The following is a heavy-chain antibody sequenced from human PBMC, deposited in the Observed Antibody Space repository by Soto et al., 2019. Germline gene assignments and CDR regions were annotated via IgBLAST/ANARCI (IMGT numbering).Heavy chain of an antibody. J-gene: IGHJ4*02. CDR1: GFTFSSYS. CDR3: ARDLGGYCSGGSCYSGGYFDY. V-gene: IGHV3-48*01. CDR2: ISSSSSTI. D-gene: IGHD2-15*01. Sequence: GGSLRLSCAASGFTFSSYSMNWVRQAPGKGLEWVSYISSSSSTIYYADSVKGRFTISRDNAKNSLYLQMNSLRAEDTAVYYCARDLGGYCSGGSCYSGGYFDYWGQGTLVTVSS.